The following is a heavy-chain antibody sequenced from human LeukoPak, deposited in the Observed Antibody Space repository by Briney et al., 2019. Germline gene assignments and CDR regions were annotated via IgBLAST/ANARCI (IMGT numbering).Heavy chain of an antibody. CDR2: ISTYNGDT. CDR1: GYTFTDYG. CDR3: ARDRGFRNDAFDI. Sequence: ASVKVSCKASGYTFTDYGISWVRQAPGQGLEWMGWISTYNGDTNFAQKFQGRVTITADKSTSTAYMELSSLRSEDTAVYYCARDRGFRNDAFDIWGQGTMVTVSS. J-gene: IGHJ3*02. V-gene: IGHV1-18*01. D-gene: IGHD1-14*01.